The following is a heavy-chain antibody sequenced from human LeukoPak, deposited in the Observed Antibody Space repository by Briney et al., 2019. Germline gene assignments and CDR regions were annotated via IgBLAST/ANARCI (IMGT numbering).Heavy chain of an antibody. CDR3: ARAGSGSNGGGGSTNEY. CDR2: ISSRSSYI. Sequence: PGGSLRLSCAASGFIFSDYSIHWVRQAPGQGLEWVSSISSRSSYIYYAESVKGRFTVSRDNAKDSLSLQMNSLRAEDTAVYYCARAGSGSNGGGGSTNEYWGQGSLVTVSS. J-gene: IGHJ4*02. CDR1: GFIFSDYS. V-gene: IGHV3-21*01. D-gene: IGHD1-26*01.